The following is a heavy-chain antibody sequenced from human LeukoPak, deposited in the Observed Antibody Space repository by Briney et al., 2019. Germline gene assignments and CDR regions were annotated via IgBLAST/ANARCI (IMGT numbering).Heavy chain of an antibody. J-gene: IGHJ4*02. V-gene: IGHV3-30-3*02. CDR3: AKSRLNFDY. Sequence: GGSLRLSCAASGFTFSSYAMHWVRQAPGKGLEWVAVISYDGSNKYYADSVKGRFTISRDNSKNTLYLQMNSLRAEDTAVYYCAKSRLNFDYWGQGTLVTVSS. CDR1: GFTFSSYA. CDR2: ISYDGSNK. D-gene: IGHD3-16*01.